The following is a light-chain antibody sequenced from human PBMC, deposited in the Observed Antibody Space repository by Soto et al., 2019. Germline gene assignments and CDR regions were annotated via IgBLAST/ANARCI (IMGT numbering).Light chain of an antibody. Sequence: QSVVTQPPSASGTPGQRVTIACSGSSSNIGRNTVHWYQQLPGTTPKLLIYSNDQRPSGVPDPFSGSKSGSSASLAISGLQSEDEADYYCAAWDDSLNGVVFGGGTKLTVL. V-gene: IGLV1-44*01. CDR2: SND. CDR3: AAWDDSLNGVV. J-gene: IGLJ2*01. CDR1: SSNIGRNT.